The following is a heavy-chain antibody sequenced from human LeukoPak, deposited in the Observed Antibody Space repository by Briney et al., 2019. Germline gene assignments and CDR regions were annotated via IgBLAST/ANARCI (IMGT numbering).Heavy chain of an antibody. CDR1: GFTFSDYY. Sequence: GGSLRLSCAASGFTFSDYYISWIRQAPGKGLEWVSYISSSASDIYYADSVKGRFSISRDNAKNSLYLQMNSLRDEDTAVYFCARGHYGLDVWGQGTTVTVSS. CDR3: ARGHYGLDV. V-gene: IGHV3-11*01. CDR2: ISSSASDI. J-gene: IGHJ6*02.